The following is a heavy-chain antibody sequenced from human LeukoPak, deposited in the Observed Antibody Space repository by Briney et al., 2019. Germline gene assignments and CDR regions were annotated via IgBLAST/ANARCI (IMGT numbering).Heavy chain of an antibody. CDR2: IYTSGST. V-gene: IGHV4-4*09. J-gene: IGHJ4*02. D-gene: IGHD6-13*01. Sequence: TASETLPLTCTVSGGSISSHYWSWIRQPPGEGLEWIGYIYTSGSTNYNPSLKSRVTISVDTSKNQFSLNLSSVTAADTAVYYCARHWVAAAGYFDYWGQGTLVIVSS. CDR3: ARHWVAAAGYFDY. CDR1: GGSISSHY.